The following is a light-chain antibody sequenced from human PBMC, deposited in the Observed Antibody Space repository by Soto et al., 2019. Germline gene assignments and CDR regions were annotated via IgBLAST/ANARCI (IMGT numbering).Light chain of an antibody. V-gene: IGKV1-27*01. CDR1: QDIGHY. CDR3: QKYYFAPLT. J-gene: IGKJ4*01. CDR2: AAS. Sequence: DIQLTQSPSSLSASVGDRITITCRPSQDIGHYLAWYQQKPGKAPKLLIYAASTLQSGVPTRFSGSRSGTDFKLTISSLLPEYVATYYCQKYYFAPLTFGGGTKVEIK.